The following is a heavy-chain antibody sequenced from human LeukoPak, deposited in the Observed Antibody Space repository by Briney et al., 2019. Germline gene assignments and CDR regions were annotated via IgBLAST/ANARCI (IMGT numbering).Heavy chain of an antibody. J-gene: IGHJ2*01. Sequence: PSETLSLTCTVSGGSISSSSYYWGWIRQPPGKGLEWIGSIYYSGSTYYNPSLKSRVTISVDTSKNQFSLRLSSVTAADTAVYYCARQSAGIAAAGTYGSGPNWYFDLWGRGTLVTVSS. CDR2: IYYSGST. CDR3: ARQSAGIAAAGTYGSGPNWYFDL. V-gene: IGHV4-39*01. D-gene: IGHD6-13*01. CDR1: GGSISSSSYY.